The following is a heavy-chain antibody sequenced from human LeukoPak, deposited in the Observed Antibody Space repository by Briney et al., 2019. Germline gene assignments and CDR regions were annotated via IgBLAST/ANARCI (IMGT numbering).Heavy chain of an antibody. CDR3: TRGPAMYYDFWSGYEDTEYFQH. CDR2: IIPIFGTA. D-gene: IGHD3-3*01. CDR1: GGTFSSYA. V-gene: IGHV1-69*05. J-gene: IGHJ1*01. Sequence: SVKVSCKASGGTFSSYAISWVRQAPGQGLEWMGGIIPIFGTANYAQKFQGRVTITTDESTSTAYMELSSLRSEDTAVYYCTRGPAMYYDFWSGYEDTEYFQHWGQGTLVTVSS.